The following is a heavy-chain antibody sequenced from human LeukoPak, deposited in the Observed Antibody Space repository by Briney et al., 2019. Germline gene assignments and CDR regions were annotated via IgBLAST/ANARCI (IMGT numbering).Heavy chain of an antibody. CDR1: GFTFSSYW. V-gene: IGHV3-7*01. J-gene: IGHJ4*02. D-gene: IGHD1-26*01. Sequence: PGGSLTLSCAASGFTFSSYWMSWVRQAPGKGLEWVANIKQDGSEKYYVDSVKGRFTISRDNAKNSLYLQMNSLRAEDTAVYYCARDKVVGATYFDYWGQGTLVTVSS. CDR3: ARDKVVGATYFDY. CDR2: IKQDGSEK.